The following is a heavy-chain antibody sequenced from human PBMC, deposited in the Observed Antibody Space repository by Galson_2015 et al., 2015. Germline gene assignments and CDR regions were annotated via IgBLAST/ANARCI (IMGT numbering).Heavy chain of an antibody. Sequence: PALVKPTQTLTLTCTVSGFSLSNARMGVSWIRQPPGKALEWLAHIFSNDEKSYSTSLKSRLTISKDTSKSQVVLTMTNMDPVDTATYYCARMTMYYDILTGYYRYYYYYMDVWGKGTTVTVSS. V-gene: IGHV2-26*01. CDR1: GFSLSNARMG. D-gene: IGHD3-9*01. J-gene: IGHJ6*03. CDR3: ARMTMYYDILTGYYRYYYYYMDV. CDR2: IFSNDEK.